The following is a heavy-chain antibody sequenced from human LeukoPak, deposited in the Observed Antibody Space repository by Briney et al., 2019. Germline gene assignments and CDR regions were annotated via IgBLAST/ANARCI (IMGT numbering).Heavy chain of an antibody. D-gene: IGHD6-6*01. Sequence: SETLSLTCTVSGGSISSYYWSWIRQPPGKGLEWIGSIYYSGSTYYNPSLKSRVTISVDTSKNQFSLKLSSVTAADTAVYYCAREGPYSSSSGIDYWGQGTLVTVSS. V-gene: IGHV4-59*12. CDR1: GGSISSYY. J-gene: IGHJ4*02. CDR3: AREGPYSSSSGIDY. CDR2: IYYSGST.